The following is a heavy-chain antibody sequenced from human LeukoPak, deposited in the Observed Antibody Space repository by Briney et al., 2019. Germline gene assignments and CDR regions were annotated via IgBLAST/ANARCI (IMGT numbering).Heavy chain of an antibody. Sequence: GGSLRLSCAASGFTFSSYAMHWVRQAPGKGLEWVAVISYDGSNEYYADSVKGRFTISRDNSKSALYLQMNSLRAEDTAVYYCARGRDSSGWYWAYWGQGILVTVSS. CDR3: ARGRDSSGWYWAY. CDR1: GFTFSSYA. J-gene: IGHJ4*02. D-gene: IGHD6-19*01. CDR2: ISYDGSNE. V-gene: IGHV3-30-3*01.